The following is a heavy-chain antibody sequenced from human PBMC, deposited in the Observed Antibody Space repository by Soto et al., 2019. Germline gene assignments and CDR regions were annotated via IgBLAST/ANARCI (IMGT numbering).Heavy chain of an antibody. D-gene: IGHD1-1*01. CDR3: AREKVGTTFFDN. CDR2: IYPSVSS. CDR1: GFAISRGFY. Sequence: SETLSLTCTVSGFAISRGFYWSWVRQPPGKGLEWIGSIYPSVSSYHNPSLATRLRLSIDTSKNQFTLNLTSVTAADTALYFCAREKVGTTFFDNWGQGIQVTVSS. V-gene: IGHV4-38-2*02. J-gene: IGHJ4*02.